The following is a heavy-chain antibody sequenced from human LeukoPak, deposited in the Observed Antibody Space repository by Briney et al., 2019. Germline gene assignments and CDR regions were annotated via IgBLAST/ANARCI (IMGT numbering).Heavy chain of an antibody. CDR3: ARVGYSGSYRSSYTVDY. Sequence: PSETLSLTCTVSGGSISSYYWSWIRQPPGKGLECLGYIYYSGSTNYNPSLKSRVTISVDTSKNQFSLKLTSVTAADTAVYYCARVGYSGSYRSSYTVDYWGQGTLVTVSS. CDR2: IYYSGST. D-gene: IGHD1-26*01. CDR1: GGSISSYY. J-gene: IGHJ4*02. V-gene: IGHV4-59*01.